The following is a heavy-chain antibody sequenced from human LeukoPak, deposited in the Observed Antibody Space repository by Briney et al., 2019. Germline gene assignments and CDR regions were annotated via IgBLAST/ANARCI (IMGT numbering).Heavy chain of an antibody. CDR1: GGSISTSSFY. Sequence: PSETLSLTCTVSGGSISTSSFYWGWIRQPPGKGLEWIGSIHYSGGTYYNPSLKSGVTISVDTSKNQFSLKLSSVTAADTAVYYCARRRSGSYYNIDYWGQGTLVTVSS. V-gene: IGHV4-39*01. D-gene: IGHD3-10*01. J-gene: IGHJ4*02. CDR2: IHYSGGT. CDR3: ARRRSGSYYNIDY.